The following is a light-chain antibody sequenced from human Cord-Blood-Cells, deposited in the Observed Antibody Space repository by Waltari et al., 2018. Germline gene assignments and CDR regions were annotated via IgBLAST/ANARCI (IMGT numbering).Light chain of an antibody. J-gene: IGKJ1*01. Sequence: EIVMTQSPATLSVSPGERATLPCRASQSVRSNLAWYPQKPGQAPRLLIYGASTRATGIPARVSGSGSGTEFTLTISSLQSEDFAVYYCQQYNNWPTWTFGQGTKVEIK. CDR2: GAS. CDR1: QSVRSN. V-gene: IGKV3-15*01. CDR3: QQYNNWPTWT.